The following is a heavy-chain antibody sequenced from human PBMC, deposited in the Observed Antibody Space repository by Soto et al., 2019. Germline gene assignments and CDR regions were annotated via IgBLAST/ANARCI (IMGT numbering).Heavy chain of an antibody. D-gene: IGHD3-3*01. CDR1: GFTFSSYA. V-gene: IGHV3-23*01. CDR3: AKGRITIFGVVIIRADYFDY. Sequence: GGSLRLSCAASGFTFSSYAMSWVRQAPGKGLEWVSAISGSGGSTYYADSVKGRFTISRDNSKNTLYLQMNSLRAEDTAVYYCAKGRITIFGVVIIRADYFDYWGQGTLVTVSS. J-gene: IGHJ4*02. CDR2: ISGSGGST.